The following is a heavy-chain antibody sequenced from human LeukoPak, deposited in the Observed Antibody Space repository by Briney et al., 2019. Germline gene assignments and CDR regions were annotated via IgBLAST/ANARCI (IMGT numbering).Heavy chain of an antibody. Sequence: GGSLRLSCAASGFTVSSNYMSWVRQAPGKGLQWVSILYSAVSTYYADSVKGRFTISRDNSKNTLYLQMNSLRVEDTAVYYCASGGLGARKFYSDPFHYWGQGTLVTVSS. CDR2: LYSAVST. CDR3: ASGGLGARKFYSDPFHY. CDR1: GFTVSSNY. J-gene: IGHJ4*02. V-gene: IGHV3-53*01. D-gene: IGHD2-15*01.